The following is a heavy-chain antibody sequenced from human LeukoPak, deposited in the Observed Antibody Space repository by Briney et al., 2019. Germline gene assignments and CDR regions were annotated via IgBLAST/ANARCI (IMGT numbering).Heavy chain of an antibody. Sequence: PSETLSLTCTVSGGSISSYYWSWIRQPPGKGLEWIGYIYSSGSTKYNPSLKSRVTISVDTSKNQFSLKLSSVTAADTAVYYCARSPNSGYDPFDYWGQGTLVTVSS. D-gene: IGHD5-12*01. CDR1: GGSISSYY. J-gene: IGHJ4*02. CDR2: IYSSGST. CDR3: ARSPNSGYDPFDY. V-gene: IGHV4-4*08.